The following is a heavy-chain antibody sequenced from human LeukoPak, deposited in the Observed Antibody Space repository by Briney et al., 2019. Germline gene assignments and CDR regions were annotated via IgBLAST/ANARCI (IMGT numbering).Heavy chain of an antibody. CDR2: ISSSSSYI. CDR1: GFTFSSYS. D-gene: IGHD5-24*01. V-gene: IGHV3-21*01. CDR3: ARGSRDGYNWNSYYYYYYMDV. Sequence: GGSLRLSCAASGFTFSSYSMNWVRQAPGKGLEWVSSISSSSSYIYYADSVKGRFTTSRDNAKNSLYLQMNSLRAEDTAVYYCARGSRDGYNWNSYYYYYYMDVWGKGTTVTVSS. J-gene: IGHJ6*03.